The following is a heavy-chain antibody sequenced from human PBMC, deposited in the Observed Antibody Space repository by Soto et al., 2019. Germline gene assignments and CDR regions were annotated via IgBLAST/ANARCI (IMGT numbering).Heavy chain of an antibody. CDR1: GGSISSYY. V-gene: IGHV4-59*01. CDR3: ATWSNSSGWYGAFDI. Sequence: QVQLQESGPGLVKPSETLSLTCTVSGGSISSYYWNWIRQPPGKGLGWIGYIYYSGSTNYNPSLKSRVTMSIDTSKNQFSLKVNSVTAADTAVYYCATWSNSSGWYGAFDIWGQGTKVTVSS. CDR2: IYYSGST. J-gene: IGHJ3*02. D-gene: IGHD6-19*01.